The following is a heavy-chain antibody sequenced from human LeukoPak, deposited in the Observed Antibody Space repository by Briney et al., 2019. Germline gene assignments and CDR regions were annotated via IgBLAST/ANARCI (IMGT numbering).Heavy chain of an antibody. J-gene: IGHJ4*02. CDR1: GYTFSSYG. Sequence: ASVKVSCKASGYTFSSYGISWVRQAPGQGLEWMGWISVYNGNTDYAQKLQGRVTMTTDTSTSTAYTELRSLRADDTAVYYCARGAYQAADYWGQGTLVTVSS. D-gene: IGHD2-2*01. V-gene: IGHV1-18*01. CDR3: ARGAYQAADY. CDR2: ISVYNGNT.